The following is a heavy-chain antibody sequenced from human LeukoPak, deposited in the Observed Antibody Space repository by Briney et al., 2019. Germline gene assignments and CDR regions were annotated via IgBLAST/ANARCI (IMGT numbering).Heavy chain of an antibody. D-gene: IGHD4-23*01. CDR1: GGSISSYY. Sequence: SETLSLTCTVSGGSISSYYWSWVRQPAGKGLEWIGRIYTSGSNNYNPSLKSRVTMSVDTSKNQFSLMLSSVTAADTAMYYCAREVADYGGYYYYHYMDVWGKGTTVTISS. V-gene: IGHV4-4*07. CDR3: AREVADYGGYYYYHYMDV. CDR2: IYTSGSN. J-gene: IGHJ6*03.